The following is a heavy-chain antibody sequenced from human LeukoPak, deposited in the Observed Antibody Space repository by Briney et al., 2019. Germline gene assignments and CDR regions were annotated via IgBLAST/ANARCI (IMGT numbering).Heavy chain of an antibody. CDR2: ISSSSSTI. CDR3: ARSRGYSYGPWDAFDI. Sequence: PGGSLRLSGAASGFTFSSYSMNWVRQAPGKGLEWVSYISSSSSTIYYADSVKGRFTISRDNAKNSLYLQMNSLRAEDTAVYYCARSRGYSYGPWDAFDIWGQGTMVTVSS. V-gene: IGHV3-48*04. J-gene: IGHJ3*02. CDR1: GFTFSSYS. D-gene: IGHD5-18*01.